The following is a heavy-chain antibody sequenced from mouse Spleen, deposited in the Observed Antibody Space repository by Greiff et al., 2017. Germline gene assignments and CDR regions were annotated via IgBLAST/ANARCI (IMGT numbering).Heavy chain of an antibody. V-gene: IGHV1-55*01. CDR2: IYPGSGST. D-gene: IGHD1-2*01. CDR1: GYTFTSYW. J-gene: IGHJ3*01. Sequence: VQLQQPGAELVKPGASVKMSCKASGYTFTSYWITWVKQRPGQGLEWIGDIYPGSGSTNYNEKFKSKATLTVDTSSSTAYMQLSSLTSEDSAVYYCARKGGWFDYGAYWGQGTLVTVSA. CDR3: ARKGGWFDYGAY.